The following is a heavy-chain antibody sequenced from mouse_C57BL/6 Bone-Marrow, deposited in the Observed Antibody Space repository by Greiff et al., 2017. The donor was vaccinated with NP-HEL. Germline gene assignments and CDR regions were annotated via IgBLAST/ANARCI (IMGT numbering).Heavy chain of an antibody. J-gene: IGHJ3*01. V-gene: IGHV15-2*01. Sequence: SGSELRSPGSSVKLSCKDFDSEVFPIAYMSWVRQKPGHGFEWIGGILPSIGSTIYGEKFEDKATLDADTLSNTAYWELNSVTSEDSAICYCARPYYYGSSYEFAYWGQGTLVTVSA. CDR3: ARPYYYGSSYEFAY. CDR1: DSEVFPIAY. D-gene: IGHD1-1*01. CDR2: ILPSIGST.